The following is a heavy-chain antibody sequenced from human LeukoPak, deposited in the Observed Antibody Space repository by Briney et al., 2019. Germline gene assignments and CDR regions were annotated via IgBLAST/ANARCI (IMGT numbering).Heavy chain of an antibody. CDR3: ARHVFRGPFDY. V-gene: IGHV4-59*08. CDR2: IYYSGST. CDR1: GGSISSYY. D-gene: IGHD3-10*01. Sequence: PSETLSLTCTVSGGSISSYYWSWIRQPPGKGLEWIGYIYYSGSTNYNPSLKSRVTISVDTSKNQFSLKLSSVTAADKAVYYCARHVFRGPFDYWGQGTLVTVSS. J-gene: IGHJ4*02.